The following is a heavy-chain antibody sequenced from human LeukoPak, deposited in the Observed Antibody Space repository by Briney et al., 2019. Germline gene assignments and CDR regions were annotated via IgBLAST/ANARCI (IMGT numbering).Heavy chain of an antibody. D-gene: IGHD6-6*01. CDR1: GYTFISYD. CDR3: ARASDVRDAFDL. Sequence: SVKVSCKASGYTFISYDINWVRQATGQGLEWMGWINPNSGDTGYAQKFQGRVTVTKDTFINTVHMELNSLRSEDTAVYFCARASDVRDAFDLWGQGQWSPSLQ. V-gene: IGHV1-8*01. J-gene: IGHJ3*01. CDR2: INPNSGDT.